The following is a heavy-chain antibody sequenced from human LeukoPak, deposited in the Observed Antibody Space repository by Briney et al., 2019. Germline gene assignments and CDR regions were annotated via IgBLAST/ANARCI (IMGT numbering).Heavy chain of an antibody. CDR1: GFTFSSYG. CDR2: ISYDGSNK. D-gene: IGHD6-19*01. J-gene: IGHJ4*02. Sequence: GGSLRLSCAASGFTFSSYGMHWVRQAPGKGLEWVAGISYDGSNKYYADSVKGRFTISRDNSKITVYLQVNSLGADDTAVYYCARGKRIAVAGTPELDYWGQGTLVTVSS. CDR3: ARGKRIAVAGTPELDY. V-gene: IGHV3-30*03.